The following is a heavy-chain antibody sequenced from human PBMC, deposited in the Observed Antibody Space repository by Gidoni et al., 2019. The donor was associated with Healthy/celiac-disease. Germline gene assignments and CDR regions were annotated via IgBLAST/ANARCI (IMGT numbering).Heavy chain of an antibody. J-gene: IGHJ4*02. CDR1: GFTFSSYS. CDR3: ARDGDYYDSSGYLFY. CDR2: ISSSSSTI. Sequence: EVQLVESGGGLVQPGGSLRLSCAASGFTFSSYSMNWVRQAPGKGLEWVSYISSSSSTIYYADSVKGRFTISRDNAKNSLYLQMNSLRAEDTAVYYCARDGDYYDSSGYLFYWGQGTLVTVSS. D-gene: IGHD3-22*01. V-gene: IGHV3-48*01.